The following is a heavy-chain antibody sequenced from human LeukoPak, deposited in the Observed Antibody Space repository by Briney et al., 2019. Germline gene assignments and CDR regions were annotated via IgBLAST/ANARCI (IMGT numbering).Heavy chain of an antibody. Sequence: ASVTVSCKASGYTFTSYGISWVRQAPGQGLEWMGWISAYNGNTNYAQKLQGRVTMTTDTSTSTAYMELRSLRSDDTAVYYCARRVTVTTDFDYWGQGTLVTVSS. CDR3: ARRVTVTTDFDY. D-gene: IGHD4-17*01. CDR1: GYTFTSYG. V-gene: IGHV1-18*01. CDR2: ISAYNGNT. J-gene: IGHJ4*02.